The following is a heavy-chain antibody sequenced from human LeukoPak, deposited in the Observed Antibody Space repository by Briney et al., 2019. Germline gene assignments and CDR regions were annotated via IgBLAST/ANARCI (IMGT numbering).Heavy chain of an antibody. Sequence: PSETLSLTCTVSGGSISSYYWSWIRQPPGKGLEWIGYIYYSGSTNYNPSLKSRVTISVDTSKNQFSLKLSSVTAADTAVYYCARGCTTVSREGACFDYWGQGTLVAVSS. CDR1: GGSISSYY. CDR3: ARGCTTVSREGACFDY. CDR2: IYYSGST. J-gene: IGHJ4*02. V-gene: IGHV4-59*01. D-gene: IGHD4-17*01.